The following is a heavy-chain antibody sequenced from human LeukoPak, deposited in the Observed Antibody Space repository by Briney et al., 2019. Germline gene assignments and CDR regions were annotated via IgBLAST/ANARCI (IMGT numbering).Heavy chain of an antibody. Sequence: ASVKVSCKASGYTFTSYAMHWVRQAPGQRLEWMGWINAGNGNTKYSQKFQGRVTMTTDTSTSTAYMELRSLRSEDTAVYYCARLPNSGEDYWGQGTLVTVSS. J-gene: IGHJ4*02. CDR1: GYTFTSYA. D-gene: IGHD2-15*01. CDR3: ARLPNSGEDY. V-gene: IGHV1-3*01. CDR2: INAGNGNT.